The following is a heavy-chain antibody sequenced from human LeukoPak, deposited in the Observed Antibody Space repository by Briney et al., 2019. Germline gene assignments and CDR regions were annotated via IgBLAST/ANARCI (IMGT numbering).Heavy chain of an antibody. Sequence: GESLMISCQGSGYNFINYWIGWVRQVPGEGLEWMGAIHPDDSYTRYSPSFQGQVTMSVDKSIRTAYLQWSSLKASDTAMYYCARNRYYDFWSGSGADYNYGMDVWGQGTTVTVSS. CDR3: ARNRYYDFWSGSGADYNYGMDV. J-gene: IGHJ6*02. D-gene: IGHD3/OR15-3a*01. V-gene: IGHV5-51*01. CDR2: IHPDDSYT. CDR1: GYNFINYW.